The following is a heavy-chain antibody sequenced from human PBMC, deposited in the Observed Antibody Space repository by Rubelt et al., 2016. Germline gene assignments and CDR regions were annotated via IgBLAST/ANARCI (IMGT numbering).Heavy chain of an antibody. D-gene: IGHD5-12*01. V-gene: IGHV3-23*01. CDR3: AKEIYSGYGPFDY. J-gene: IGHJ4*02. Sequence: GLEWLSAISDSGDSTYYADSVKGRFTISRDNSKNTLYLQMNSLRAEDTAVYYCAKEIYSGYGPFDYWGQGTLVTVSS. CDR2: ISDSGDST.